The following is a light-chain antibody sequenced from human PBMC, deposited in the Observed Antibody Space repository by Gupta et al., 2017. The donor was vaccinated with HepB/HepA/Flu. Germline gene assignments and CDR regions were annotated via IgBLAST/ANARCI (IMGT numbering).Light chain of an antibody. CDR3: QQDNNFPLT. Sequence: DIQMTQSPSTLSASIGDRVTITCRASQSISSFLAWYQQKPGKAPKLLIYKASSLESGVPSRFSGSGSGTEFTLTISSRQPEDFASYYCQQDNNFPLTFGGGTKVDIK. J-gene: IGKJ4*01. CDR2: KAS. V-gene: IGKV1-5*03. CDR1: QSISSF.